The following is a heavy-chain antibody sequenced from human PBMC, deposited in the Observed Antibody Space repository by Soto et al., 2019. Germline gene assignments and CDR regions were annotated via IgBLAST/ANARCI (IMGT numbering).Heavy chain of an antibody. CDR3: VREDILGARCFDY. CDR1: GFTFSGYS. V-gene: IGHV3-48*02. CDR2: ISSGSKTI. J-gene: IGHJ4*02. D-gene: IGHD1-26*01. Sequence: ESGGGLVQWGGSLRLSCAASGFTFSGYSVNWVRQAPGKGLEWVSYISSGSKTIYYAESVKGRFTVSRDNARNSHYLHMNSLGDEDTAVYYCVREDILGARCFDYWGQGTLVTVSS.